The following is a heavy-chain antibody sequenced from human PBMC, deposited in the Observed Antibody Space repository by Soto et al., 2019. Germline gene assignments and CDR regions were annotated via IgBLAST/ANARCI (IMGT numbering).Heavy chain of an antibody. D-gene: IGHD2-15*01. CDR1: GGTLSNYG. V-gene: IGHV1-69*06. CDR3: ARDRDMVVEVAAGFGMDV. Sequence: SVKVSCKAFGGTLSNYGISWVRQAPGQGLEYMGGMIPIFGTAKYAQKLQEGVTITADNPWTTTYMELSSLRSDDTAVYYCARDRDMVVEVAAGFGMDVWGQGTTVTVS. J-gene: IGHJ6*02. CDR2: MIPIFGTA.